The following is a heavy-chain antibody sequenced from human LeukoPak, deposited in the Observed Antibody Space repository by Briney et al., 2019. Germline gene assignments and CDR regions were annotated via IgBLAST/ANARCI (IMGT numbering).Heavy chain of an antibody. J-gene: IGHJ4*02. CDR2: IKQDGSEK. CDR3: ARERSSGYLDY. CDR1: GVTFSSYW. V-gene: IGHV3-7*01. Sequence: PGGSLRLSCAASGVTFSSYWMSWVRQAPGKGLEWVANIKQDGSEKYYVDSVKGRFTISRDNAKNSLYLQMNSLRAEDTAVYYCARERSSGYLDYWGQGTLVTVSS. D-gene: IGHD3-22*01.